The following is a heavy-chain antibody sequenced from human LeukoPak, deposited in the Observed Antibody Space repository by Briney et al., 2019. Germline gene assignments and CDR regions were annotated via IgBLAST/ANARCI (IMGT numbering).Heavy chain of an antibody. Sequence: GGSLRLSCAASGFTFSYYAMNWVRQAPGKGLEWVSSISSSSSYIYYADSVKGRFTISRDNAKNSLYLQMNSLRAEDTAVYYCAKDESDYDILTGSMMYYYYGMDVWGQGTTVTVSS. D-gene: IGHD3-9*01. J-gene: IGHJ6*02. V-gene: IGHV3-21*01. CDR3: AKDESDYDILTGSMMYYYYGMDV. CDR1: GFTFSYYA. CDR2: ISSSSSYI.